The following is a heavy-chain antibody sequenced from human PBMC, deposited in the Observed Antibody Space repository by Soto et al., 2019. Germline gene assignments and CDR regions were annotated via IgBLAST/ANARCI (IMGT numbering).Heavy chain of an antibody. CDR2: IYYTGTT. CDR1: GGSLSSGDLY. J-gene: IGHJ4*02. D-gene: IGHD3-22*01. V-gene: IGHV4-30-4*01. CDR3: ARIYWLRDSSGYHHPFDY. Sequence: PSETLSLTCTVSGGSLSSGDLYWSWIRQPPGKGLEWIGYIYYTGTTQYNPSLRSRVAMSLDTSKNQFSLKLSSVTAADTAVYFCARIYWLRDSSGYHHPFDYWGQGTLVTVSS.